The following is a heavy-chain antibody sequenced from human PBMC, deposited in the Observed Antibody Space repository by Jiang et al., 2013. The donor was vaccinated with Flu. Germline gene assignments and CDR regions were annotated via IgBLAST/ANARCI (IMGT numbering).Heavy chain of an antibody. J-gene: IGHJ6*02. CDR2: SGSGGST. V-gene: IGHV3-23*01. Sequence: SGSGGSTYYADSVKGRFTISRDNSKNTLYLQMNSLRAEDTAVYYCAKTINYSGYDFFMDYYGMDVWGQGTTVTVSS. D-gene: IGHD5-12*01. CDR3: AKTINYSGYDFFMDYYGMDV.